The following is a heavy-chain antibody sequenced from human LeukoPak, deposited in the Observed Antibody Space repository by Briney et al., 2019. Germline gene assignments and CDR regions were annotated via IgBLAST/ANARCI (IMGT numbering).Heavy chain of an antibody. CDR1: GGSISNYY. V-gene: IGHV4-4*07. D-gene: IGHD3-22*01. J-gene: IGHJ4*02. CDR3: ARAEWDDSSGYVDDY. CDR2: IYTSGST. Sequence: SETLSLTCNVSGGSISNYYWNWIRQPAGKGLDWIGRIYTSGSTNYNPSLKSRVTMSVDTSKNQFSLKLSSVTAADTAVYYCARAEWDDSSGYVDDYWGQGTLVTVSS.